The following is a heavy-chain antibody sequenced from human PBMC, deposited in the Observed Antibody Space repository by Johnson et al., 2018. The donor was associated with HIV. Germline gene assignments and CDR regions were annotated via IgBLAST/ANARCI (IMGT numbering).Heavy chain of an antibody. CDR1: GFTFRSYA. Sequence: QVQLVESGGGVVQPGRSLRLSCAASGFTFRSYAMHWVRQAPGKGLEWVAVISYDGKSTYYADSVKGRFTISRDNSKNTLYLQMNSLRAEDTAVYYCAPRGDAFDIWGQGTMVTVSS. CDR3: APRGDAFDI. J-gene: IGHJ3*02. CDR2: ISYDGKST. D-gene: IGHD3-10*01. V-gene: IGHV3-30*04.